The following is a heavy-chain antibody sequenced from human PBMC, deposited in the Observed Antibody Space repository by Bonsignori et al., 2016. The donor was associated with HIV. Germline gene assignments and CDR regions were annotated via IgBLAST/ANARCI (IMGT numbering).Heavy chain of an antibody. J-gene: IGHJ2*01. D-gene: IGHD4-17*01. CDR3: ARRGYGDPVLYWYFDL. Sequence: VRQMPGKGLEWMGIIYPGDSDTRYSPSFQGQVTISVDKSITTAYLQWNNLKASDTAVYYCARRGYGDPVLYWYFDLWGRGTPVTVSS. CDR2: IYPGDSDT. V-gene: IGHV5-51*01.